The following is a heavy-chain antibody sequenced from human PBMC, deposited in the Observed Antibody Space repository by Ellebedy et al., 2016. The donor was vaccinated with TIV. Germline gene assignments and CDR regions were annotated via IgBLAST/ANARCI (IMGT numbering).Heavy chain of an antibody. CDR2: IKPDGSEK. Sequence: GESLKISXAASGFTFSIYWMTWVRQAPGKGLEWVANIKPDGSEKYYVDSVKGRFTISRDNAKNSLYLQMNSLRAEDTAVYYCARAPYSSSSLDYWGQGSLVTVSS. CDR1: GFTFSIYW. V-gene: IGHV3-7*04. J-gene: IGHJ4*02. CDR3: ARAPYSSSSLDY. D-gene: IGHD6-6*01.